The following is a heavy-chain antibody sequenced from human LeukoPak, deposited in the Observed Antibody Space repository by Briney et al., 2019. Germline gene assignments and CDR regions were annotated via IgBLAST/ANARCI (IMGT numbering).Heavy chain of an antibody. J-gene: IGHJ5*02. D-gene: IGHD3-22*01. CDR1: GNTFSNYG. CDR3: ARDSHHFDTSGDYPSWFDP. Sequence: GASVKVSCKASGNTFSNYGISWVRQVPGQGLEWMGWISAYNGNTNYAQKLQGRVTVTTETATDIVYMELRSLRSDDTAVYYCARDSHHFDTSGDYPSWFDPWGQGTLVTVSS. CDR2: ISAYNGNT. V-gene: IGHV1-18*01.